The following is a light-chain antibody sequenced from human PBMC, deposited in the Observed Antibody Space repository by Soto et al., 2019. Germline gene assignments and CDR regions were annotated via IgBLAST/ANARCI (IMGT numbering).Light chain of an antibody. CDR2: DAS. J-gene: IGKJ3*01. V-gene: IGKV1-33*01. CDR3: QQYDNLPLST. Sequence: DIQMTQSPSSLSASVGDRVTITCQASQDISNYLNWYQQKPGKAPKLLIYDASNLETGVPSRFSGSGSGTDFTFTISSLQPEDIATYYCQQYDNLPLSTFGPGTKVDIK. CDR1: QDISNY.